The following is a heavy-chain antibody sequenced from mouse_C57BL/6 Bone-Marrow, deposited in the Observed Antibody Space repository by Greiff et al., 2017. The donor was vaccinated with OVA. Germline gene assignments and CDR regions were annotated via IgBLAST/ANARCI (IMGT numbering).Heavy chain of an antibody. J-gene: IGHJ4*01. Sequence: EVQGVESGGDLVKPGGSLKLSCAASGFTFSSYGMSWVRQTPDKRLEWVATISRGGSYTYYPDSVQGRFTISRDNAKNTLYLQMSSLKSEDTAMYYCVMEGFIYYGNYDYAMDYWGQGTSVTVSS. CDR2: ISRGGSYT. V-gene: IGHV5-6*01. D-gene: IGHD2-1*01. CDR3: VMEGFIYYGNYDYAMDY. CDR1: GFTFSSYG.